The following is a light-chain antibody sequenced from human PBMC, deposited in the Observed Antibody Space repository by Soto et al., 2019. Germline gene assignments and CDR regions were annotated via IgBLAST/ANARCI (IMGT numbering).Light chain of an antibody. CDR1: QGIRNE. CDR2: AAY. Sequence: IQMTQSPSSLYASVGDRVTITCRASQGIRNELSWFQQRPGNAPTLLISAAYRLQSGVTSRFSGRGSGTDFTLTISSLQPEDFATYYCLQDYDYPRTFGQVTKVEIK. CDR3: LQDYDYPRT. J-gene: IGKJ1*01. V-gene: IGKV1-6*01.